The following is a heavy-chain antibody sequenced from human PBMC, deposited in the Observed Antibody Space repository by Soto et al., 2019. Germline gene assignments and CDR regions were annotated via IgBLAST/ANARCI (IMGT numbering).Heavy chain of an antibody. CDR2: ISYDGSNK. J-gene: IGHJ4*02. D-gene: IGHD6-13*01. Sequence: QVQLVESGGGVVQPGRSLRLSCAASGFTFSSYAMHWVRQAPGKGLEWVAVISYDGSNKYYADSVKGRFTISRDNSKNTLYLQMNSLRAEDTAVYYCARDKWRGKQQQQGRGYFDYWGQGTLVTVSS. CDR1: GFTFSSYA. CDR3: ARDKWRGKQQQQGRGYFDY. V-gene: IGHV3-30-3*01.